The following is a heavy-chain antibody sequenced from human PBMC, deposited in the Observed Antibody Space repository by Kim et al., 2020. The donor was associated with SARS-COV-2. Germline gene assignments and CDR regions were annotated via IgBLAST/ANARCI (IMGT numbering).Heavy chain of an antibody. Sequence: GGSLRLSCAASGFSFNRHLMHWVRQAPGKGLEWVALISYDGSTTRYTDSVKGRFTVSRDNSKNAVYLQMNSLRADDTAVYYCTRNLVGDGDMCPWGQGTLVTASP. CDR2: ISYDGSTT. V-gene: IGHV3-30*03. CDR3: TRNLVGDGDMCP. CDR1: GFSFNRHL. D-gene: IGHD3-16*01. J-gene: IGHJ5*02.